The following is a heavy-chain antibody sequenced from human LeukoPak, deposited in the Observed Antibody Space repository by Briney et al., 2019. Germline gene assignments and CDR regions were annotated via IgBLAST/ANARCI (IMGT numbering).Heavy chain of an antibody. Sequence: PSETLSLTCAVYGGSFSGYYWSWIRQPPGKGLEWIGEINHSGSTNYNPSLKSRVTISVDTSKNQFSLKLSSVTAAETAVYYFARGSITGTNWFDPWGQGTLVTVSS. D-gene: IGHD1-7*01. CDR2: INHSGST. J-gene: IGHJ5*02. V-gene: IGHV4-34*01. CDR3: ARGSITGTNWFDP. CDR1: GGSFSGYY.